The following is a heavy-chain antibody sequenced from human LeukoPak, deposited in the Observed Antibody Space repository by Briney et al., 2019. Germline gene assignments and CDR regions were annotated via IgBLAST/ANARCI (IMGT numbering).Heavy chain of an antibody. CDR1: RFTFGSHV. Sequence: GGSLRLSCAASRFTFGSHVMNWVRLAPGKGLEWVSGISDSGGNTYYADSVKGRFTISRDNSKNTLYLQMNSLRVEDTAAYYCAKGWYYFDSWGQGTLVTVSS. CDR3: AKGWYYFDS. J-gene: IGHJ4*02. V-gene: IGHV3-23*01. CDR2: ISDSGGNT. D-gene: IGHD2-15*01.